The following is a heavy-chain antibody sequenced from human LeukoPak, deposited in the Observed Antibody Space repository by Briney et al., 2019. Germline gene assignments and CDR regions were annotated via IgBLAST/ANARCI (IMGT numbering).Heavy chain of an antibody. CDR1: GGSFSGYY. Sequence: SETLSLTCAVYGGSFSGYYWSWIRQPPGKGLEWIGEINHSGSTNYNPSLKSRVTISVDTSKNQFSLKLSSVTAADTAVYYCARGPGYSSSWYPDYFDYWGQGTLVAVSS. D-gene: IGHD6-13*01. CDR2: INHSGST. V-gene: IGHV4-34*01. CDR3: ARGPGYSSSWYPDYFDY. J-gene: IGHJ4*02.